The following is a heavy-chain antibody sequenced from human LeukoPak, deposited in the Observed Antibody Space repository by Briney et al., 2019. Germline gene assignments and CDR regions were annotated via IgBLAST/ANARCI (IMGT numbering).Heavy chain of an antibody. D-gene: IGHD3-3*01. J-gene: IGHJ4*02. CDR2: MHYTGTT. CDR1: GGSIRSYY. V-gene: IGHV4-59*12. Sequence: PSETLSLTCAVSGGSIRSYYWSWIRQPPGKGLEWIGYMHYTGTTNYNPSLKSRVTITGDTSKNQFSLKLSSVTAADTAVYYCARIGARSSYYDFWSGSLGFDYWGQGTLVTVSS. CDR3: ARIGARSSYYDFWSGSLGFDY.